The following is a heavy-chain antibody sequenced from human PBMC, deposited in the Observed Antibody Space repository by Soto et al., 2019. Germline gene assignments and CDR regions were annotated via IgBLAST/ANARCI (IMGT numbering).Heavy chain of an antibody. D-gene: IGHD5-12*01. J-gene: IGHJ4*02. CDR1: GASFINAW. CDR3: TTEDPSWLRGLEY. V-gene: IGHV3-15*01. CDR2: IKTRIDSATT. Sequence: EVQLVESGGGLVKPGESLRLSCEASGASFINAWMNWVRQAPGNGLEWVGRIKTRIDSATTDYAAPVKGRFTISRDDSKTTLYLQMDSLKTEDTAVYYCTTEDPSWLRGLEYWGQGTLVTVSS.